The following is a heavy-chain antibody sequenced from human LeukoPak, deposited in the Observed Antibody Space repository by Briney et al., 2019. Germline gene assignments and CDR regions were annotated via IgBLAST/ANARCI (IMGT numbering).Heavy chain of an antibody. V-gene: IGHV1-46*01. J-gene: IGHJ6*02. D-gene: IGHD2-2*01. Sequence: ASVKVSCKASGYTFTSYYMHWVRQAPGQGLEWMGIINPSGGSTSYAQKFQGRVTMTRDTSTSTVYMELSSLRSEDTAVYYCALIVVVPAAPRDYYYYYGMDVWGQGTTVTVSS. CDR3: ALIVVVPAAPRDYYYYYGMDV. CDR1: GYTFTSYY. CDR2: INPSGGST.